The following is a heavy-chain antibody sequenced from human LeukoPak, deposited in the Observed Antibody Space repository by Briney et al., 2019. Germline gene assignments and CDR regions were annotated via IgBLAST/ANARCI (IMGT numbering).Heavy chain of an antibody. CDR2: ISGSGGST. CDR3: AKARRRGHIVVVTAFAY. J-gene: IGHJ4*02. Sequence: GGSLRLSCAASGFTFSSYAMSWVRQSPGKGLEWVSAISGSGGSTYYADSVKGRFTISRGNSKNTLYLQMNSLRDEETAVYYCAKARRRGHIVVVTAFAYWGQGTLVTVSS. D-gene: IGHD2-21*02. CDR1: GFTFSSYA. V-gene: IGHV3-23*01.